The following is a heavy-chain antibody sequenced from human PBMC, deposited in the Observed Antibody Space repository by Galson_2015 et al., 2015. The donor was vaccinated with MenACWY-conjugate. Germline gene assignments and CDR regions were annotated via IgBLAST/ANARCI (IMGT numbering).Heavy chain of an antibody. V-gene: IGHV4-31*03. CDR3: AGLGYCSGGSCYSVSYYYYGMDV. J-gene: IGHJ6*02. D-gene: IGHD2-15*01. CDR1: GGSISSGGYY. Sequence: TLSLTCTVSGGSISSGGYYWSWIRQHPGKGLEWIGYIYYSGSTYYNPSLKSRVTISVDTSKNQFSLKLSSVTAADTAVYYCAGLGYCSGGSCYSVSYYYYGMDVWGQGTTVTVSS. CDR2: IYYSGST.